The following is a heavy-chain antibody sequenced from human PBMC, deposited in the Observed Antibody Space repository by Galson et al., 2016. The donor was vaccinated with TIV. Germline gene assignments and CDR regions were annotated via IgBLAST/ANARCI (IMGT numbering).Heavy chain of an antibody. D-gene: IGHD4-17*01. CDR3: AKGQLRAARRFYYMDV. V-gene: IGHV3-9*01. CDR1: GFTFDDHA. J-gene: IGHJ6*03. Sequence: SLRLSCAASGFTFDDHAMHWVRQVPGKGLEWVSVISWNSGSTVYADSVKGRFTISRDNAKNSLFLQMNSLRVEDTALYYCAKGQLRAARRFYYMDVWGKGTTVTVSS. CDR2: ISWNSGST.